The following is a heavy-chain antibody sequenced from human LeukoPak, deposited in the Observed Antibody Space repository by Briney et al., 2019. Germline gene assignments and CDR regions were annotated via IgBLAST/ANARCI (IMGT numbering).Heavy chain of an antibody. CDR3: ARLDVNDSSGDLFDY. Sequence: ASVKASCKASGGTFSSYAISWVRQAPGQGLEWMGRIIPIFGTANYAQKFQGRVTITTDESTSTAYMELSSLRSEDTAVYYCARLDVNDSSGDLFDYWGQGTLVTVSS. CDR1: GGTFSSYA. V-gene: IGHV1-69*05. J-gene: IGHJ4*02. CDR2: IIPIFGTA. D-gene: IGHD3-22*01.